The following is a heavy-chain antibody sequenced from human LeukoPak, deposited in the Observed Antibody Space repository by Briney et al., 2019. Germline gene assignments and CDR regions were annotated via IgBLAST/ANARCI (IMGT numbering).Heavy chain of an antibody. D-gene: IGHD1-26*01. J-gene: IGHJ4*02. CDR1: GFTFSRYS. V-gene: IGHV3-21*01. CDR2: ISSSSSYI. CDR3: ARRARSGSYKEYYFDY. Sequence: AGSLRLSCAASGFTFSRYSMNWVRQAPGKGLKWDSSISSSSSYIYYADSVKGRFTISRDNAKNSLYLQMNSLRAEDTAVYYCARRARSGSYKEYYFDYWGQGTLVTVSS.